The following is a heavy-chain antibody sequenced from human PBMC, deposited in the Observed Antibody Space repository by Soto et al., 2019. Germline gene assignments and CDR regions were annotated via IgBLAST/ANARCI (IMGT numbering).Heavy chain of an antibody. Sequence: GGSLRLSCAVSGFSFGTYWMHWVRQVPGKGPEWVSRINDDGISTNYADSVKGRFTISRDNAKNTLYLQMNALRVEDTAVYYCTRGPRSTSTGTGAFWGQGTLVTVSS. J-gene: IGHJ4*02. D-gene: IGHD1-1*01. CDR2: INDDGIST. CDR3: TRGPRSTSTGTGAF. V-gene: IGHV3-74*01. CDR1: GFSFGTYW.